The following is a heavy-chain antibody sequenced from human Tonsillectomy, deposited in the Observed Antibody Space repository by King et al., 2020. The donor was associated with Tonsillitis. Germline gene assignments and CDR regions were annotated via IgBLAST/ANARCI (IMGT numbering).Heavy chain of an antibody. D-gene: IGHD5-24*01. Sequence: QLQESGPGLVKPSQTLSLTCTVSGGSISSGDYYWSWVRQPPGKGLEWIGYIYYSGTTYYNPSLKIRVSISIDTSKNQFSLKLSSVTAADTAVYFCARIQRRDGYNFDYWGQGTLVTVSS. CDR3: ARIQRRDGYNFDY. CDR1: GGSISSGDYY. V-gene: IGHV4-30-4*01. CDR2: IYYSGTT. J-gene: IGHJ4*02.